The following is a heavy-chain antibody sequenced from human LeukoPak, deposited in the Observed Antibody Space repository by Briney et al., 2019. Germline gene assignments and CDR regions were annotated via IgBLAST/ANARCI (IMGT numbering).Heavy chain of an antibody. CDR2: IYSGGST. Sequence: GGSLRLSCAASEFSVGSNYMTWVRQAPGKGLEWVSLIYSGGSTYYADSVKGRFTISRDNSKNTLYLQMNSLRAEDTAVYYCAKASIVATIWAGCDYWGQGTLVTVSS. D-gene: IGHD5-12*01. V-gene: IGHV3-66*01. CDR3: AKASIVATIWAGCDY. CDR1: EFSVGSNY. J-gene: IGHJ4*02.